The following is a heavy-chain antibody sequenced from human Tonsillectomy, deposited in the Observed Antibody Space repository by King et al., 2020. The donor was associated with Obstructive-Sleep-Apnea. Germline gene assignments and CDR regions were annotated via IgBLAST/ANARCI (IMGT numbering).Heavy chain of an antibody. D-gene: IGHD2/OR15-2a*01. Sequence: QLVQSGAEVKKPGASVKVSCKASGYTFTNYYIHWVRQAPRQGLEWMGIINPTGGSTTYAQKFQGRVTVTRDTSTSTVYMELSSLRSEDTAMYYCARVLKYWGQGTLVTVSS. J-gene: IGHJ4*02. CDR1: GYTFTNYY. V-gene: IGHV1-46*01. CDR3: ARVLKY. CDR2: INPTGGST.